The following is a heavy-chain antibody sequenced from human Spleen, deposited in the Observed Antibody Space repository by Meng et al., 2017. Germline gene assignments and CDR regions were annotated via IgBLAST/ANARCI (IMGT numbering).Heavy chain of an antibody. Sequence: EVQRVESGGGLVKPGGSLRLSCAASGFTFSSYAMKLVRQAPGKGLEFFSYIASGGNTFYADSVPCRFIISRDNSKNTLSLQMPILRAEYTAVSSCSRSFIAAAGGGYWGQGTLVTVSS. V-gene: IGHV3-66*01. D-gene: IGHD6-13*01. CDR1: GFTFSSYA. CDR3: SRSFIAAAGGGY. CDR2: IASGGNT. J-gene: IGHJ4*02.